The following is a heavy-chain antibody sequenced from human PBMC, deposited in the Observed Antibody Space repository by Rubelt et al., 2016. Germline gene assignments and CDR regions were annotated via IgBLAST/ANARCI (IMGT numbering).Heavy chain of an antibody. CDR1: GFSFRSYS. J-gene: IGHJ4*02. Sequence: EVRLVESGGGLVQPGGSLRLSCAASGFSFRSYSMNWVRQAPGKGLEWIAYISSTSGTLSYAASVEGRFTVARDNAINSMYLQMRSLRAEDTAVYYCARVMGGSAVLFDYWGQGTLVTVSS. CDR2: ISSTSGTL. CDR3: ARVMGGSAVLFDY. V-gene: IGHV3-48*01. D-gene: IGHD3-10*01.